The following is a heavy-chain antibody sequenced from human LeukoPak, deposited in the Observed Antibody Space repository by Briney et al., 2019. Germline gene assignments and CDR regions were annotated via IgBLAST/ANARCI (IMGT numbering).Heavy chain of an antibody. CDR3: ARDRSNYYYGMDV. V-gene: IGHV4-59*01. CDR1: GGSISSYY. Sequence: SETLSLTCTVSGGSISSYYWSWIRQPPGKGLEWIGYIYYSGSTNYNPSLKSRVTISVDTSKNQFSLKLSSVTAADTAVYYCARDRSNYYYGMDVWGQGTTVTVSS. J-gene: IGHJ6*02. CDR2: IYYSGST.